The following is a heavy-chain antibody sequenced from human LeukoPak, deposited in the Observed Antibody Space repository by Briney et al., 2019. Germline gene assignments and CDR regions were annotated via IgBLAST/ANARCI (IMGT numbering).Heavy chain of an antibody. J-gene: IGHJ4*02. V-gene: IGHV3-9*01. CDR2: ISWNSGSI. Sequence: PGGSLRLSCAASGFTFDDYAMHWVRQAPGKGLEWVSGISWNSGSIGYADSVKGRFTISRDNAKNSLYLQMNSLRAEDTALYYCAKDVTGYSSSWSLFDYWGQGTLVTVSS. CDR3: AKDVTGYSSSWSLFDY. D-gene: IGHD6-13*01. CDR1: GFTFDDYA.